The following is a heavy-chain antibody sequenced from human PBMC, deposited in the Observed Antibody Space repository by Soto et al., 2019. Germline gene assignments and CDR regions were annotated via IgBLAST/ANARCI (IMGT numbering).Heavy chain of an antibody. Sequence: EVQLVESGGGLVQPGGSLRLSCAASGFTVSNKYMSWVRQAPGKGLDWVSVIYDNGKTYYADSVRGRFTISRDNSKNTLYIQMNGLRVEDKAVYYCARDPVQPEGYWGQGTLVTVSS. V-gene: IGHV3-66*01. CDR1: GFTVSNKY. D-gene: IGHD3-10*01. CDR2: IYDNGKT. J-gene: IGHJ4*02. CDR3: ARDPVQPEGY.